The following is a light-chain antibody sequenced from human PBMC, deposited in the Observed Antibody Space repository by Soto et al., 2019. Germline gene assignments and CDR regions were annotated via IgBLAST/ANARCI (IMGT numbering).Light chain of an antibody. Sequence: QSALTQPASLSGSPGQSITISCTGTSGDVSGYNYVSWFQQHPGKAPKLMIYDVSNRPSGVSNRFSGSKSGNTASLTISGLQAEDDADYYCSSYTSSTTEVFGTGTKLTVL. CDR3: SSYTSSTTEV. J-gene: IGLJ1*01. CDR2: DVS. V-gene: IGLV2-14*03. CDR1: SGDVSGYNY.